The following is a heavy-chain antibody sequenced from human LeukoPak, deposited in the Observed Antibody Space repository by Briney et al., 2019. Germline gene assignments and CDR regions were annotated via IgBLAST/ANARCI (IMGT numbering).Heavy chain of an antibody. CDR2: IYYSGST. J-gene: IGHJ6*02. D-gene: IGHD3-3*01. CDR1: GGSVSSGSYY. V-gene: IGHV4-61*01. Sequence: SETLSLTCTVSGGSVSSGSYYWSWIRQPPGKGLEWIGYIYYSGSTNYNPSLKSRVTISVDTSKNQFSLKLSSVTAADTAVYYCARFFHYDFWSGPYYYYGMDVWGQGTTVTVSS. CDR3: ARFFHYDFWSGPYYYYGMDV.